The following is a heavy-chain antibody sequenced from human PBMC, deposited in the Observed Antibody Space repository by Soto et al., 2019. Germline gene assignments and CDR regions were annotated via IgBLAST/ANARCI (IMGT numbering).Heavy chain of an antibody. D-gene: IGHD3-16*01. Sequence: SETLSLTCTVSGGSISSGDYYWSWIRQPPGKGLEWIGYIYYSGSTYYNPSLKSRVTISVDTSKNQFSLKLSSVTAADTAVYYCAREGEVARSYYWGQGTLVTVSS. CDR2: IYYSGST. CDR1: GGSISSGDYY. CDR3: AREGEVARSYY. V-gene: IGHV4-30-4*01. J-gene: IGHJ4*02.